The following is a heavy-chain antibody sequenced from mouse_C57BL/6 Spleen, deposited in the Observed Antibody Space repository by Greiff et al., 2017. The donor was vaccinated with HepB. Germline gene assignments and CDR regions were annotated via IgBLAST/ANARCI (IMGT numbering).Heavy chain of an antibody. J-gene: IGHJ4*01. D-gene: IGHD1-1*01. Sequence: QVQLQQSGAELARPGASVKMSCKASGYTFTSYTMHWVKQRPGQGLEWIGYINPSSGYTKYNQKFKDKATLTADKSSSTAYMQLSSLTSEDSAVYYCARGDYYGSPGAMDYWGQGTSVTVSS. V-gene: IGHV1-4*01. CDR1: GYTFTSYT. CDR3: ARGDYYGSPGAMDY. CDR2: INPSSGYT.